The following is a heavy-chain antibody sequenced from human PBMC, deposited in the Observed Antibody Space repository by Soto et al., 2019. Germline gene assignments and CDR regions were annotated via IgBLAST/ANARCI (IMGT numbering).Heavy chain of an antibody. CDR1: DGCTNGNF. V-gene: IGHV4-4*07. CDR3: AREVWVAGLLYYFDF. J-gene: IGHJ4*02. D-gene: IGHD6-19*01. Sequence: EILSVSCTLADGCTNGNFLTWIRQPAGKGLEWIGRISSNGNTDYNPSLKSRVTMSIDTSKNHFSLDLISVTASDTAIYYCAREVWVAGLLYYFDFWGQGTLVTVSS. CDR2: ISSNGNT.